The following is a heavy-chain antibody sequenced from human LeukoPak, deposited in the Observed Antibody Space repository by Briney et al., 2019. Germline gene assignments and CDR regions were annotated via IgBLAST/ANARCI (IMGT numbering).Heavy chain of an antibody. J-gene: IGHJ4*02. D-gene: IGHD5-24*01. CDR1: GFTFSSYE. CDR2: ISSSGSTI. Sequence: GGSLRLPCAASGFTFSSYEMNWVRQATGKGLEWVSYISSSGSTIYYADSVKCRFTISRDNANNSLYLQMNSLRAEDTAVYYCARGMATIGYWGQGTLVTVSS. CDR3: ARGMATIGY. V-gene: IGHV3-48*03.